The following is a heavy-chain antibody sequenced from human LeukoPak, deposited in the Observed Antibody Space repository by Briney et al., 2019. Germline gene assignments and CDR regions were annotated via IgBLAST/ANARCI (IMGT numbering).Heavy chain of an antibody. CDR3: ARDTNGDVGGFDY. J-gene: IGHJ4*02. CDR1: GFTVSSNY. Sequence: GGSLRPSCAASGFTVSSNYMSWVRQAPGKRLEWVSVIYSGGSTYYADSVKGRFTISRDNSKNTLYLQMNSLRAEDTAMYYCARDTNGDVGGFDYWGQGTLVTVSS. D-gene: IGHD2-8*01. V-gene: IGHV3-66*02. CDR2: IYSGGST.